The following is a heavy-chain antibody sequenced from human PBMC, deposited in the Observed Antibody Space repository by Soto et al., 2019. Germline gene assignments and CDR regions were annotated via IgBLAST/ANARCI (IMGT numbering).Heavy chain of an antibody. V-gene: IGHV3-21*01. Sequence: PGGPLRLSCAASGFTFSSYSMNWVRQAPGKGLEWVSSISSSSSYIYYADSVKGRFTISRDNAKNSLYLQMNSLRAEDTAVYYCARDDASGSYYDYYYYYGMDVWGQGTTVTVSS. J-gene: IGHJ6*02. CDR2: ISSSSSYI. CDR1: GFTFSSYS. D-gene: IGHD3-10*01. CDR3: ARDDASGSYYDYYYYYGMDV.